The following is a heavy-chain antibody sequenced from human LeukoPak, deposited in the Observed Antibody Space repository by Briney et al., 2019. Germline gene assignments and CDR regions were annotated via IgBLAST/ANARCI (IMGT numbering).Heavy chain of an antibody. V-gene: IGHV4-30-4*07. CDR2: ISYSGST. Sequence: SETLSLTCTVSGGSISSGGYSWSWIRQPPGRGLEWIGYISYSGSTYYNPSLKSRVTMSLDTSKNQFSLKLSSVTAADTAVYYCAKMSIAEVCFDYWGQGTLVTVSS. D-gene: IGHD5-24*01. CDR3: AKMSIAEVCFDY. CDR1: GGSISSGGYS. J-gene: IGHJ4*02.